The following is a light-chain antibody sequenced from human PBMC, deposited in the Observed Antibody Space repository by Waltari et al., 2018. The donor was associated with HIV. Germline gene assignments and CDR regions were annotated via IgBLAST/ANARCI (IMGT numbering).Light chain of an antibody. CDR2: EVT. Sequence: QSVLTQPASVSGSPGQSITISCTGSSSDIGNYTYASWYQQHPGKAPKLLIYEVTNRPSGISNRFSGSKSGNTASLTISGLHLEDESDYYCSSYTSVNTRVFGGGTKLTVL. CDR1: SSDIGNYTY. J-gene: IGLJ3*02. V-gene: IGLV2-14*01. CDR3: SSYTSVNTRV.